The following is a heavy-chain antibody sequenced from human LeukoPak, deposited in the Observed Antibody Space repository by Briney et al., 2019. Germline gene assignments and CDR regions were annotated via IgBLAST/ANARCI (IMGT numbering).Heavy chain of an antibody. D-gene: IGHD4-11*01. CDR1: GFTFSSYA. CDR3: AKFTVTRGDYYYFAMGV. J-gene: IGHJ6*02. Sequence: PGGSLRLACSASGFTFSSYAMRWVRQAPGKGLEWVSTISGSGAYTYGADFVKGRFTISRDNSKNTLDLQMNSLRAEDTAVYHCAKFTVTRGDYYYFAMGVWGQGTTVTVSS. CDR2: ISGSGAYT. V-gene: IGHV3-23*01.